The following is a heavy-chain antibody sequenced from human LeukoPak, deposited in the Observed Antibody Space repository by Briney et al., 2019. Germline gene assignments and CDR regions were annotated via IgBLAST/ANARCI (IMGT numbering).Heavy chain of an antibody. CDR2: IRSTSSHM. J-gene: IGHJ4*02. V-gene: IGHV3-21*01. Sequence: GGSLRLSCAASGFAFNTYTMDWVRQAPGKGLEWVSSIRSTSSHMFYADSLKGRFTISRDNAKNSLYLQMNSLRAEDTAVYYCARARPEGYDWNSFPRDYWGQGALVTVSS. CDR1: GFAFNTYT. CDR3: ARARPEGYDWNSFPRDY. D-gene: IGHD1-7*01.